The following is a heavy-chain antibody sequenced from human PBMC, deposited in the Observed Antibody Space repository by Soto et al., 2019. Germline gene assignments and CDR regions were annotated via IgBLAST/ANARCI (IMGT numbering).Heavy chain of an antibody. CDR1: GFTFSYYG. Sequence: GASVKVSCKTSGFTFSYYGFSWLRQAPGQGLEWMGWVSGHNGNTYYAQKFQDRVIMTTVKSTSTAYLELRSLTSDDTAVYYCARDNPNTTRDNVDYWGQGSLVTVSS. V-gene: IGHV1-18*01. CDR2: VSGHNGNT. D-gene: IGHD1-20*01. CDR3: ARDNPNTTRDNVDY. J-gene: IGHJ4*02.